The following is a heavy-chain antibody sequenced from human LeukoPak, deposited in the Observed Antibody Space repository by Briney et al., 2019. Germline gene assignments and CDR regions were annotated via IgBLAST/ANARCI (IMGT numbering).Heavy chain of an antibody. CDR3: ARGSAAVLGRDY. J-gene: IGHJ4*02. CDR2: MNPNSGNA. D-gene: IGHD6-13*01. CDR1: GYTFTSYG. Sequence: EASVKVSCKASGYTFTSYGISWVRQAPGQGLEWMGWMNPNSGNAGYAQKFQGRVTMTRDTSINTAYMELSSLTSDDTAVYFCARGSAAVLGRDYWGQGSLVTVSS. V-gene: IGHV1-8*02.